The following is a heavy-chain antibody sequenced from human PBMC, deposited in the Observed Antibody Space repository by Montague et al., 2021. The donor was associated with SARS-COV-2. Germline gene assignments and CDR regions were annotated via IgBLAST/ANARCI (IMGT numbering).Heavy chain of an antibody. D-gene: IGHD1-26*01. CDR2: IHHTGIT. CDR1: GASVSSINW. CDR3: ARHYFPSGTYYSVRAFDL. V-gene: IGHV4-4*02. J-gene: IGHJ3*01. Sequence: SETLSLTCAVSGASVSSINWWTWVRQPPGRGLEWIAEIHHTGITNFNPSLRSRVSISLDTSRNQFSLTLNSVTAADTAIYYCARHYFPSGTYYSVRAFDLWGQGTVVTVSS.